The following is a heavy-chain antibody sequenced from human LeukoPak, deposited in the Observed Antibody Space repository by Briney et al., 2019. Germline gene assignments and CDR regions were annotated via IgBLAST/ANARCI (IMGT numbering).Heavy chain of an antibody. CDR1: GGSFSGYY. D-gene: IGHD3-10*01. Sequence: ETLSLTCAVYGGSFSGYYWSWVRQAPGKGLEWVANIKQDGSEKYYVDSVKGRFTISRDNAKNSLYLQMNSLRAEDTAVYYCARDRALWFGESSFDYWGQEPWSPSPQ. V-gene: IGHV3-7*01. CDR2: IKQDGSEK. J-gene: IGHJ4*01. CDR3: ARDRALWFGESSFDY.